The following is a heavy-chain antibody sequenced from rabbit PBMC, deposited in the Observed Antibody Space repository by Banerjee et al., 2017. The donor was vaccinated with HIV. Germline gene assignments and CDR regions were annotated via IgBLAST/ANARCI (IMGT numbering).Heavy chain of an antibody. Sequence: QQQLEESGGGLVKPGASLTLTCEASGFSFSSGYYMCWVRQAPGKGLEWIACIDNGDGSTYYASWVNGRFTISRSTRLNTVDLKMTRLTAADMATYFCARARAGYADYGYDYFDLWGPGTLVTVS. CDR1: GFSFSSGYY. V-gene: IGHV1S43*01. CDR3: ARARAGYADYGYDYFDL. D-gene: IGHD6-1*01. CDR2: IDNGDGST. J-gene: IGHJ4*01.